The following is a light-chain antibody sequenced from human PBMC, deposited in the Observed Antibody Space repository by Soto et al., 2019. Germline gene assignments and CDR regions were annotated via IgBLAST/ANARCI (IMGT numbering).Light chain of an antibody. V-gene: IGKV1-5*03. CDR3: QQYNSYWT. CDR2: KAS. Sequence: DIQMTQSPSTLSASVGDRVTITCRASHSMSTWLAWYQQKPGKAPQLLIYKASILESGVPSRFSGSGSVTEFTLTISSLQPDDFAIYYCQQYNSYWTFGQGTKVDIK. J-gene: IGKJ1*01. CDR1: HSMSTW.